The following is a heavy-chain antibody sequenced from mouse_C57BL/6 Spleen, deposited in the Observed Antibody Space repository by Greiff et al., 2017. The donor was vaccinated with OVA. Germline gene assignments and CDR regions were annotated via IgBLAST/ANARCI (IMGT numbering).Heavy chain of an antibody. D-gene: IGHD1-1*01. CDR3: TRVTYYYGSSSFAY. J-gene: IGHJ3*01. CDR2: ISSGGDYI. V-gene: IGHV5-9-1*02. CDR1: GFTFSSYA. Sequence: VQLKESGEGLVKPGGSLKLSCAASGFTFSSYAMSWVRQTPEKRLEWVAYISSGGDYIYYADTVKGRFTISRDNARNTLYLQMSSLKSEDTAMYYCTRVTYYYGSSSFAYGGQGTLVTVSA.